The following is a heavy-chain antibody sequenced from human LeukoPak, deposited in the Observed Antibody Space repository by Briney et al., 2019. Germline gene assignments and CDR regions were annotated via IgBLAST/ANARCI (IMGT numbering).Heavy chain of an antibody. CDR1: GFTFSSYA. CDR2: ISYDGSNK. D-gene: IGHD3-22*01. V-gene: IGHV3-30*04. J-gene: IGHJ4*02. Sequence: GGSLRLSCAASGFTFSSYAIHWVRQAPGKGLEWVAVISYDGSNKYYADSVKGRFTISRDNSKNTLYLQMNSLRAEDTAVYYCASVKSSTYYYDSSGYTNIDYWGQGTLVTVSS. CDR3: ASVKSSTYYYDSSGYTNIDY.